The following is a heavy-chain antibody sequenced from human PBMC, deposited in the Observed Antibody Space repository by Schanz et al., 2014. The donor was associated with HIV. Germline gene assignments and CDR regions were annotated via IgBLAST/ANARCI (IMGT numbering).Heavy chain of an antibody. V-gene: IGHV3-30*09. CDR2: ISYDRSHK. CDR3: ARGATTYSSGYYYPDY. CDR1: GFIFRDYA. D-gene: IGHD3-22*01. J-gene: IGHJ4*02. Sequence: QVQLVESGGGVVQPGRSLRLSCAGSGFIFRDYALHWVRQAPGKGLEWVAVISYDRSHKYYADSVKGRFAISRDNSKNTLFLQMNSLRAEDTAVYYCARGATTYSSGYYYPDYWGQGTLVTVSS.